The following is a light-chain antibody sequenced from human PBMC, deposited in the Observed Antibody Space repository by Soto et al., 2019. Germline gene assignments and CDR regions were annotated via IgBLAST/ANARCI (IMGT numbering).Light chain of an antibody. CDR3: QQYYSYPRT. CDR2: AAS. V-gene: IGKV1-8*01. J-gene: IGKJ1*01. CDR1: QGISSY. Sequence: AIRMTQSPSSLSASTGDRVTITCRASQGISSYLAWYQQKPGKAPKLLIYAASTLQSGLPSRFSGSGSGTDFTLTISCLQSEDFATYYCQQYYSYPRTFGQGTKGEIK.